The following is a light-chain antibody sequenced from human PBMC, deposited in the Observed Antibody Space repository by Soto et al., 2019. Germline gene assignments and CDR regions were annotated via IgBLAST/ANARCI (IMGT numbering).Light chain of an antibody. V-gene: IGLV2-14*03. CDR1: SSDVGAYKF. J-gene: IGLJ1*01. CDR2: DVT. CDR3: SSFTSSSTYV. Sequence: TSSDVGAYKFVSWYQHHPGKAPKLIIYDVTTRPSGVSNRFSGSKSGDTASLTISGLQSEDEADYYCSSFTSSSTYVFGTGTKVTVL.